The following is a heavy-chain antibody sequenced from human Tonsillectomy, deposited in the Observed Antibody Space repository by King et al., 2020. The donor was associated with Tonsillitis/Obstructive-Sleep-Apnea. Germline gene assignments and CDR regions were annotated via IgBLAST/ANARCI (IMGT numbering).Heavy chain of an antibody. CDR3: AREPGDWYFDL. Sequence: VQLVESGGGLVQPGRSLRLSCAASGFTFSSYEMNWVRQAPGEGLEWVSYISSSSNTIYYADSVKGRFTISRDNAQNSLYLHMRSLRPEDTALYYCAREPGDWYFDLWGRGTLVTVSS. J-gene: IGHJ2*01. V-gene: IGHV3-48*03. CDR2: ISSSSNTI. CDR1: GFTFSSYE.